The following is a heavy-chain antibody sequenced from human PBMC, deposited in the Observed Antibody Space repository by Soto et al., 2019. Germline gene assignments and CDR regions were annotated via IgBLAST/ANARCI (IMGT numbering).Heavy chain of an antibody. CDR3: AREYCSSTSCLNWFDP. CDR1: GFTFSSYS. J-gene: IGHJ5*02. CDR2: ISSSSSTI. V-gene: IGHV3-48*01. D-gene: IGHD2-2*01. Sequence: PWGSLRLSFAASGFTFSSYSMNWVRQAPGKGLEWVSYISSSSSTIYYADSVKGRFTISRDNAKNSLYLQMNSLRAEDTAVYYCAREYCSSTSCLNWFDPWGQGTLVTVSS.